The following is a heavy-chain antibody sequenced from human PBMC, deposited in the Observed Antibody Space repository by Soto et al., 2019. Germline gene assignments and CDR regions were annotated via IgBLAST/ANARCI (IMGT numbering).Heavy chain of an antibody. J-gene: IGHJ4*02. D-gene: IGHD3-3*01. CDR2: ISGSGGST. CDR3: ALQSGYSITYHFDY. V-gene: IGHV3-23*01. CDR1: GFTFSSYA. Sequence: GSLRLSCAAAGFTFSSYAMSWVRQAPGKGLEWVSGISGSGGSTNYADSVKGRFTISRDNSKNTVYLQMNSVRAEDTAVYYCALQSGYSITYHFDYWGQGTLVTVSS.